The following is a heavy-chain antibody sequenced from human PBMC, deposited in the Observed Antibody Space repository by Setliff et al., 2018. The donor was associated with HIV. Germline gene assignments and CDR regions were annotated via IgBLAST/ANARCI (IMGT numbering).Heavy chain of an antibody. V-gene: IGHV1-8*02. CDR2: MNPDSGNT. CDR1: GYTFINYD. J-gene: IGHJ5*01. Sequence: ASVKVSCKASGYTFINYDIYWVRQTTGQGLEWMGWMNPDSGNTGYAQKFQGRVTMTRNTSISTAYMDLSSLRSEDTAVYYCARRGVPQQIDLDSWGHGTLVTAPQ. CDR3: ARRGVPQQIDLDS. D-gene: IGHD3-10*01.